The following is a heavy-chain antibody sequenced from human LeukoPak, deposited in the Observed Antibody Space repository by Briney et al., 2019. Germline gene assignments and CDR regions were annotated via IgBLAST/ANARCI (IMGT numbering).Heavy chain of an antibody. D-gene: IGHD2-2*01. CDR1: GYTFTSYD. CDR2: MNPNSGNT. J-gene: IGHJ6*03. CDR3: ARGRVVPAAILHYYYYMDV. Sequence: ASVKVSCKASGYTFTSYDINWVRQATGQGLEWMGWMNPNSGNTGYAQKFQGRVTMTRNTPISTAYMELSSLRSEDTAVYYCARGRVVPAAILHYYYYMDVWGKGTTVTVSS. V-gene: IGHV1-8*01.